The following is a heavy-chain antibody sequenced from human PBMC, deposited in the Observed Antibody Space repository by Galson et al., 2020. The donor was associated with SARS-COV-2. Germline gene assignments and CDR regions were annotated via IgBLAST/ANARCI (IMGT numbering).Heavy chain of an antibody. CDR2: INHSGST. V-gene: IGHV4-34*01. Sequence: ASETLSLTCAVYGGSFSGYYWSWIRQPPGKGLEWIGEINHSGSTNYNPSLKSRVTISVDTSKNQFSLKLSSVTAADTAVYYCAIPNCSSTSCYHYYGMDVWGQGTTVTVSS. J-gene: IGHJ6*02. D-gene: IGHD2-2*01. CDR1: GGSFSGYY. CDR3: AIPNCSSTSCYHYYGMDV.